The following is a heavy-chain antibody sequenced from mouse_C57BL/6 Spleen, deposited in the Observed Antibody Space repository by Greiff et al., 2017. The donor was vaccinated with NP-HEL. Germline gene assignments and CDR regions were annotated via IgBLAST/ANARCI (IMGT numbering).Heavy chain of an antibody. Sequence: VQLQQPGAELVKPGASVKLSCKASGYTFTSYWMQWVKQRPGQGLEWIGEIDPSDSYTNYNQKFKGKATLTVDTSSSTAYMQLSSLTSEDSAVYYCARPSTVVATRYFDVWGTGTTVTVSS. V-gene: IGHV1-50*01. D-gene: IGHD1-1*01. CDR1: GYTFTSYW. CDR2: IDPSDSYT. CDR3: ARPSTVVATRYFDV. J-gene: IGHJ1*03.